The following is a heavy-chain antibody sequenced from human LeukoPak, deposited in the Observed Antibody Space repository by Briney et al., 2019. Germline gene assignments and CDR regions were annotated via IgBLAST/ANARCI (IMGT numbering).Heavy chain of an antibody. CDR3: AKLGGGVIVTGLRYFDY. CDR2: IGSSGSTT. CDR1: GFTFSNYG. V-gene: IGHV3-23*01. Sequence: GGSLRLSCAASGFTFSNYGLSWVRQAPGKGLEWVSGIGSSGSTTYYADSVKGRFTISRDNSKNTLYLQMNSLRAEDTAVYYCAKLGGGVIVTGLRYFDYWGQGTLVTVSS. D-gene: IGHD2/OR15-2a*01. J-gene: IGHJ4*02.